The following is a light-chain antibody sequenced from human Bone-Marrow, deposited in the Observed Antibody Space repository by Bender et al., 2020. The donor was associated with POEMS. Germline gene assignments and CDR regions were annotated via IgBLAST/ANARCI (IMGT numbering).Light chain of an antibody. V-gene: IGLV1-44*01. J-gene: IGLJ2*01. Sequence: QSVLTQPPSASGTPGQRVTIPCSGGSSNIGAHAVNWYQHLPGTAPKLLIYSSHRRPSEVPDRFSGSKSVNTAYLTVSGLQAEDEADYYCSSYAGSNNVLFGGGTKLTVL. CDR3: SSYAGSNNVL. CDR1: SSNIGAHA. CDR2: SSH.